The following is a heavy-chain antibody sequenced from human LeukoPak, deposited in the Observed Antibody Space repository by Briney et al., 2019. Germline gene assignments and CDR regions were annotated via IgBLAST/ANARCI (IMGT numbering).Heavy chain of an antibody. Sequence: SVTVSCKASGGTLRRFSVNWVRQAPGRGPEWMGGIIPAFGTLIYARDFQDRVTITADESTSTAYMELSSLRSEDTAVYYCATVFLELGGPSGFAFVAANYYFDSWGQGTLVTVSS. CDR3: ATVFLELGGPSGFAFVAANYYFDS. CDR2: IIPAFGTL. CDR1: GGTLRRFS. J-gene: IGHJ4*02. V-gene: IGHV1-69*13. D-gene: IGHD4/OR15-4a*01.